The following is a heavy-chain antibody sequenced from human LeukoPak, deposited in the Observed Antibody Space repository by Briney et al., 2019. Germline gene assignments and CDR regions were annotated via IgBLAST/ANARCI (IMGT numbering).Heavy chain of an antibody. J-gene: IGHJ3*02. CDR3: ARGPYSYDSSGAFDI. Sequence: PSETLSLTCAVYGGSFNFYYWTWIRQPPGKGLEWIGDINHIGSTNYHQSLKSRVTISVDTSKNQFSLNLSSVTAADTAVYYCARGPYSYDSSGAFDIWGQGTMVTVSS. CDR2: INHIGST. CDR1: GGSFNFYY. V-gene: IGHV4-34*01. D-gene: IGHD3-22*01.